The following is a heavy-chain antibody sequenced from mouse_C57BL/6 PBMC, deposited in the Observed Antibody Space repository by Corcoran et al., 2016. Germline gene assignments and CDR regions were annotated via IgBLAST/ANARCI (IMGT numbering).Heavy chain of an antibody. Sequence: DVQLQESGPGLVKPSQSLSLTCSVTGYSITSGYYWNWIRQFPGNKLEWMAYISYDGSNNYNQSLKNRISITRDTSKNQFFLKLNSVTTEDTATYYCAREGFYDGYYSAYWGQGTLVTVSA. J-gene: IGHJ3*01. CDR3: AREGFYDGYYSAY. CDR1: GYSITSGYY. V-gene: IGHV3-6*01. D-gene: IGHD2-3*01. CDR2: ISYDGSN.